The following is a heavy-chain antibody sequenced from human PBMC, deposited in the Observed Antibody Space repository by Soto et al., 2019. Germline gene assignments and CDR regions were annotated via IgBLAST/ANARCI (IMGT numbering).Heavy chain of an antibody. J-gene: IGHJ4*02. CDR2: INGDGSGT. CDR1: GFTFSIYW. CDR3: GSGVCRDYRHDY. D-gene: IGHD6-19*01. Sequence: VQLVESGGVLVQPGGSLRLSCAASGFTFSIYWMHWVRQAPGKGLVWVSRINGDGSGTNYADSVKGRFTISRDNAKNTLYRQRDRLRAVDTAVYCCGSGVCRDYRHDYWGQGTLVTVSS. V-gene: IGHV3-74*01.